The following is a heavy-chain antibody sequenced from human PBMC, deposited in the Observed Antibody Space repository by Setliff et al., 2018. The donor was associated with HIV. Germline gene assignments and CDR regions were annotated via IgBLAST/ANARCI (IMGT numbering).Heavy chain of an antibody. CDR2: INHSGST. Sequence: KTSETLSLTCTVSGGSISSGSYYWSWIRQPPGKGLEWIGEINHSGSTNYNPSLKSRVTISVDTSKKQVSLKLNSVTAADTAVYYCATYADRESNRFDPWGQGILVTVPQ. CDR1: GGSISSGSYY. CDR3: ATYADRESNRFDP. V-gene: IGHV4-39*07. D-gene: IGHD3-10*01. J-gene: IGHJ5*02.